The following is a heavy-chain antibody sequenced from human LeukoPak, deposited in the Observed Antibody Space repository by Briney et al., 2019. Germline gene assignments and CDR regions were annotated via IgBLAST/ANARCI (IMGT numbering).Heavy chain of an antibody. J-gene: IGHJ4*02. CDR2: IIHSGST. CDR3: ASRKRGNDY. D-gene: IGHD7-27*01. V-gene: IGHV4-34*12. Sequence: PAETLSLTCAVYGWSFSGYYWSWIRQPPGKGLEWIGEIIHSGSTNYNPSLKSRVTISADTSQNQFSLKLSSVTDADTAVYYCASRKRGNDYWGQGTLVTVSS. CDR1: GWSFSGYY.